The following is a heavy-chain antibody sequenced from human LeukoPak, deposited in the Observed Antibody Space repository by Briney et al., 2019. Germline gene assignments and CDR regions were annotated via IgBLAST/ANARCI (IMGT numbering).Heavy chain of an antibody. CDR1: GFTFSSYW. D-gene: IGHD4-17*01. V-gene: IGHV3-7*03. CDR2: IKQDGSEK. CDR3: ARRPFYGDSYYFDY. J-gene: IGHJ4*02. Sequence: GGSLRLSCAASGFTFSSYWMSWVRQAPGKGLEGGANIKQDGSEKYYVDSVEGRVTISRDNAKHSLYLRMSGLRAEDTAVYYCARRPFYGDSYYFDYWGQGTLVTVSS.